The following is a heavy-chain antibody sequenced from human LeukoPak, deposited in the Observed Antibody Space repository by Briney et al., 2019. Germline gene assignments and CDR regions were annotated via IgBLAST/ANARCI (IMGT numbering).Heavy chain of an antibody. CDR2: INPNSGAT. J-gene: IGHJ4*02. Sequence: ASVKVSCKGFGYTFNGYYMHWVRQAPGQGFEWMGWINPNSGATNYAQKFQGRVTLTRDSSISSGYMELSSLTSDDTAIYYCTREGIAARPRGKNDYWGQGTLVTVSS. CDR3: TREGIAARPRGKNDY. D-gene: IGHD6-6*01. V-gene: IGHV1-2*02. CDR1: GYTFNGYY.